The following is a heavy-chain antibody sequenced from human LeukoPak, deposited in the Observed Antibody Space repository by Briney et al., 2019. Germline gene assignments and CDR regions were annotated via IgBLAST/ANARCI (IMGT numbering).Heavy chain of an antibody. D-gene: IGHD6-13*01. V-gene: IGHV3-33*01. CDR1: GFTFKSYG. CDR3: ARVSGYSGTWYVDY. J-gene: IGHJ4*02. Sequence: GRSLRLSCVASGFTFKSYGMHWVRQAPGKGLEWVAIIWYDGSNRYYADFVKGRFTTSRDNSKNTLYLQMNSLRADDTAVYYCARVSGYSGTWYVDYWGQGTLVTVSS. CDR2: IWYDGSNR.